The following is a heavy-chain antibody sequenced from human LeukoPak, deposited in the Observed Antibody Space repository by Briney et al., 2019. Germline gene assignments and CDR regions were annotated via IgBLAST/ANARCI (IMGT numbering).Heavy chain of an antibody. J-gene: IGHJ3*01. CDR3: VRTKFYYDSSGYNDAFDL. Sequence: GGSLRLSCAASGFTFSSYSMNWVRQAPGKGLEWVSSITSSGSSTYYAESVRGRFTISRDNAKNSLYLQMSSLRAEDTAVYYCVRTKFYYDSSGYNDAFDLWGQGTMVTVSS. CDR2: ITSSGSST. D-gene: IGHD3-22*01. CDR1: GFTFSSYS. V-gene: IGHV3-21*01.